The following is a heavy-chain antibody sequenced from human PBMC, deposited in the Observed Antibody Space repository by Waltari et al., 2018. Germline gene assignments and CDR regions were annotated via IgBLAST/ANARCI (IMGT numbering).Heavy chain of an antibody. CDR3: ARGGTSMASYYYYYGMDV. CDR1: GGSISSHY. V-gene: IGHV4-59*11. Sequence: QVQLQESGPGLVKPSETLSLTCTVSGGSISSHYWSWIRQPPRKGLEWIGYIYYSGSTNYNPSLKSRVTISVDTSKNQFSLKLSSVTAADTAVYYCARGGTSMASYYYYYGMDVWGQGTTVTVSS. J-gene: IGHJ6*02. CDR2: IYYSGST. D-gene: IGHD3-10*01.